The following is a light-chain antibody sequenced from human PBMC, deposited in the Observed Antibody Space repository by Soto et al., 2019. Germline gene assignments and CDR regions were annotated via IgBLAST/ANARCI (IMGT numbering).Light chain of an antibody. Sequence: EILLTQSPATLSVSPGERATLSCRASQSVSSNLAWYQQKPGQSPRILIYAASTRATGIPDRFSGSGSGTDFSLTISRLEPEDFAVYYCQQYDTSPRTFGQGTKVDI. J-gene: IGKJ1*01. CDR3: QQYDTSPRT. CDR2: AAS. CDR1: QSVSSN. V-gene: IGKV3D-15*01.